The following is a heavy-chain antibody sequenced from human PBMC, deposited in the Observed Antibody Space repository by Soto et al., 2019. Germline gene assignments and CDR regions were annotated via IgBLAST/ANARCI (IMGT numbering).Heavy chain of an antibody. CDR1: GGTFSSYA. V-gene: IGHV1-69*06. D-gene: IGHD3-10*01. Sequence: GASVKVSCKASGGTFSSYAISWVLQAPGQGLEWMGGIIPIFGTANYAQKFQGRVTITADKSTSTAYMELSSLRSEDTAVYYCASGGDITPYYFDYWGQGTLVTVSS. J-gene: IGHJ4*02. CDR2: IIPIFGTA. CDR3: ASGGDITPYYFDY.